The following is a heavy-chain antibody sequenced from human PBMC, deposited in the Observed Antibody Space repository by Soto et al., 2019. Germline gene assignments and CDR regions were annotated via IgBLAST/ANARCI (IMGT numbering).Heavy chain of an antibody. D-gene: IGHD3-10*01. CDR3: ASRKSSPYFDY. Sequence: PSETLSLTCTVSGGSISSGDYYWSWIRQPPGKGLEWIWYIYYSGSTYYNPSLKSRVTISVDTSKNQSSLKLSSVTAADTAVYYCASRKSSPYFDYWGQGTLVTVSS. J-gene: IGHJ4*02. V-gene: IGHV4-30-4*01. CDR2: IYYSGST. CDR1: GGSISSGDYY.